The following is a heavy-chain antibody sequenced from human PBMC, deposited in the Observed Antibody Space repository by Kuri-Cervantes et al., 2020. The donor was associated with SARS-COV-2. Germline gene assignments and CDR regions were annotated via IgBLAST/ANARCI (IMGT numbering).Heavy chain of an antibody. Sequence: GGSLRLSCAASGFTFSDYYMSWIRQAPGKGLEWVSYISSSSSYTNYADSVKGRFTISRDNAKNSLYLQMNSLRDEDTAVYYCAREFGDYYYYYYYMDVWGKGTTVTVSS. V-gene: IGHV3-11*06. CDR3: AREFGDYYYYYYYMDV. J-gene: IGHJ6*03. CDR1: GFTFSDYY. CDR2: ISSSSSYT. D-gene: IGHD2-21*02.